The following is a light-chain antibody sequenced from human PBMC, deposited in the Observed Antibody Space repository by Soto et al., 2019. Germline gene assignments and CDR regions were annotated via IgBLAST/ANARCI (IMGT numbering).Light chain of an antibody. CDR1: SSDIGVYNY. V-gene: IGLV2-14*01. J-gene: IGLJ2*01. CDR2: DVT. CDR3: TSYRGSGIFEV. Sequence: QSALTQPASVSGSPGQSITISCTGTSSDIGVYNYVSWYQQHQGKAPKLMIYDVTKRPSGVSNRFSGSKSGNTASLTISGLQTEDEADYYCTSYRGSGIFEVFGGGTKVTVL.